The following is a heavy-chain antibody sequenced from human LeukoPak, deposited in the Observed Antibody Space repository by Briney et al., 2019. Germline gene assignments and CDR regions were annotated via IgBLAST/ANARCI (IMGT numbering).Heavy chain of an antibody. V-gene: IGHV3-33*06. CDR3: AKDVFELYDIYDH. Sequence: GGSLRLSCAASGFTFSSYGMHWVRQAPGKGLEWVAVIWYDGSNKYYADSVKGRFTISRDNSKNTLYLQMNSLRAEDTAIYYCAKDVFELYDIYDHWGQGTLVSVSS. CDR1: GFTFSSYG. D-gene: IGHD3-9*01. CDR2: IWYDGSNK. J-gene: IGHJ4*02.